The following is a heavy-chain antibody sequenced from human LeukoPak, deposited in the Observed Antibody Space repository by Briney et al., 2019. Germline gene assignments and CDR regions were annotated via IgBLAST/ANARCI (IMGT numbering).Heavy chain of an antibody. J-gene: IGHJ5*02. CDR2: ISGSGGST. D-gene: IGHD2-2*01. CDR3: AQDLGYCSTTSCLP. CDR1: GFTVSSYA. V-gene: IGHV3-23*01. Sequence: GGSLRLSCAASGFTVSSYAMNWVRQAPGKGLEWVSRISGSGGSTYYADSVEGRFTISRDNSKKTLYLQMSSLRAEDTAIYYCAQDLGYCSTTSCLPWGQGTLVTVSS.